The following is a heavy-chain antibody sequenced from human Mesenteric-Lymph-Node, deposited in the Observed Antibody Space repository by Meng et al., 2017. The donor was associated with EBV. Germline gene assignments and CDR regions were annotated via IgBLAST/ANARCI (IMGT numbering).Heavy chain of an antibody. CDR2: IFDGDDNT. CDR3: ARDPLLVRGAFPPDY. J-gene: IGHJ4*02. D-gene: IGHD3-10*01. CDR1: GYTFSHHA. Sequence: QVQFVQSGAEVKNPGGSVKISCKTSGYTFSHHAMHWVRQAPGQRLEWMGWIFDGDDNTKYSQKCQGRVTITRDTSAGTVYMELTSLRAEDTAVYYCARDPLLVRGAFPPDYWGQGTLVTVSS. V-gene: IGHV1-3*01.